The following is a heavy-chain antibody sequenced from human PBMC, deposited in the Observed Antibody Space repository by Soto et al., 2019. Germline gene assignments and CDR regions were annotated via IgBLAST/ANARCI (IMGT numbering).Heavy chain of an antibody. J-gene: IGHJ5*02. Sequence: ASVKVSCKASGYTFTSYDINWVRQATGQGLEWMGWMNPNSGNTGYAQKFQGRVTMTRNTSISTAYMELSSLRSEDTAVYYCARRAYYYDSSGYHPGWFDPWGQGTLVTVSS. CDR2: MNPNSGNT. V-gene: IGHV1-8*01. CDR3: ARRAYYYDSSGYHPGWFDP. D-gene: IGHD3-22*01. CDR1: GYTFTSYD.